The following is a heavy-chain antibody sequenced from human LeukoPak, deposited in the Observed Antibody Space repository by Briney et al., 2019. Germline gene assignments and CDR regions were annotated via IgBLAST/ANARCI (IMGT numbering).Heavy chain of an antibody. CDR2: VNSDGSTI. D-gene: IGHD2-2*01. CDR3: TRETVGVATASLGY. V-gene: IGHV3-74*01. J-gene: IGHJ4*02. CDR1: GFTFSSYW. Sequence: PPGGSLRLSCAASGFTFSSYWRHWVRQAPGKGLVWVSRVNSDGSTINYADSVKGRFTISRDNAKNTLYLPMDSLRAEDTAVYYCTRETVGVATASLGYWGLGTMVTVSS.